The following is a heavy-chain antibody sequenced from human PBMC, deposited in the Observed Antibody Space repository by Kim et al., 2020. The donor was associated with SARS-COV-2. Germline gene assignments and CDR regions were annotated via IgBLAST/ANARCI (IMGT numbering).Heavy chain of an antibody. V-gene: IGHV1-8*01. D-gene: IGHD2-21*01. CDR2: MNPNSGNT. Sequence: ASVKVSCKASGYTFTSYDINWVRQATGQGLEWMGWMNPNSGNTGYAQKFQGRVTMTRNTSISTAYMELSSLRYEDTAVYYCARGLLGHIVVVNAKYYYYGMDVWGQGTTVTVSS. J-gene: IGHJ6*02. CDR3: ARGLLGHIVVVNAKYYYYGMDV. CDR1: GYTFTSYD.